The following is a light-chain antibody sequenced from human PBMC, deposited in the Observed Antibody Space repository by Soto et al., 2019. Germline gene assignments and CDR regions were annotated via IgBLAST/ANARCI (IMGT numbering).Light chain of an antibody. J-gene: IGLJ3*02. Sequence: QSVLTQPASVSGAPRQSISIPCTGSNSDAGTYSLVSWFQQHPGKAPKLMIYEVSRRPSGVSNRFSGSKSANTASLTISGLQAEDEADYYCTSHTASSTWVFGGGTKLTVL. CDR3: TSHTASSTWV. CDR1: NSDAGTYSL. V-gene: IGLV2-14*02. CDR2: EVS.